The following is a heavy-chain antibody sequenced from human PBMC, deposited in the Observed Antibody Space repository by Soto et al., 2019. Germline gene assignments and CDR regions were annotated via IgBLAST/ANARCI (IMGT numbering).Heavy chain of an antibody. Sequence: EVQLVESGGGLVQPGRSLRLSCAASGFTFDDYAMHWVRQAPGKGLEWVSGISWNSGSIGYADSVKGRFTISRDNAKNSLYLQMNSLRAEDTALYYCAKILNRGYRGGADYWGQGTLVTVSS. V-gene: IGHV3-9*01. CDR3: AKILNRGYRGGADY. CDR2: ISWNSGSI. CDR1: GFTFDDYA. J-gene: IGHJ4*02. D-gene: IGHD5-18*01.